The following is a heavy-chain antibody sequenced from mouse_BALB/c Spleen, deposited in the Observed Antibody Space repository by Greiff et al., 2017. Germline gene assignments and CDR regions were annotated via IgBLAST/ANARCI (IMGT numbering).Heavy chain of an antibody. J-gene: IGHJ1*01. V-gene: IGHV1-9*01. CDR1: GYTFSSYW. D-gene: IGHD1-1*01. CDR3: ARSVVARYFDV. CDR2: ILPGSGST. Sequence: QVQLQQSGAELMKPGASVKISCKATGYTFSSYWIEWVKQRPGHGLEWIGEILPGSGSTNYNEKFKGKATFTADTSSNTSYMQLSSLTSEDSAVYYCARSVVARYFDVWGAGTTVTVSS.